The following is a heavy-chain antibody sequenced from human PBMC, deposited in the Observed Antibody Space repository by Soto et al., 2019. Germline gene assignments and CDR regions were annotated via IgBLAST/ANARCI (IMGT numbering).Heavy chain of an antibody. J-gene: IGHJ4*02. V-gene: IGHV3-30*18. Sequence: GGSLRLSCAASGFTFNRFGMHWVRQVPGKGLVWVAVISYDGNNKYYTDSVKGRFTISRDNSQNTLYLQMNSLRPEDTAVYYCAKAVDISVRGVPPSDYWGQGTLVTVSS. D-gene: IGHD3-10*02. CDR3: AKAVDISVRGVPPSDY. CDR2: ISYDGNNK. CDR1: GFTFNRFG.